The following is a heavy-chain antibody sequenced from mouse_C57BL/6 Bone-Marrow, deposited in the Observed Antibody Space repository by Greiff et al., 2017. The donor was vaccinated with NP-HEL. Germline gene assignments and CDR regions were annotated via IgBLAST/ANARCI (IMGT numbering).Heavy chain of an antibody. CDR3: ARYDSYYDSAMDY. Sequence: EVQLQQSGPELVKPGASVKISCKASGYTFTDYYMNWVQQSHGKSLEWIGDINPNNGGTSYNQKFKGKATLTVDKSSSTAYMELRSLTSEDSAVYYCARYDSYYDSAMDYWGQGTSVTVSS. D-gene: IGHD2-4*01. CDR1: GYTFTDYY. CDR2: INPNNGGT. J-gene: IGHJ4*01. V-gene: IGHV1-26*01.